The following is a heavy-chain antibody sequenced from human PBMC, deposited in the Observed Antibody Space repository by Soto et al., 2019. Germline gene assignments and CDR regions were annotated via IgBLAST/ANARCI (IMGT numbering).Heavy chain of an antibody. J-gene: IGHJ4*02. CDR2: IIPIIGIA. D-gene: IGHD2-15*01. CDR1: GGTFSSYT. Sequence: QVQLVQSGAEVKKPGTSVKVSCKASGGTFSSYTISWVRQAPGQGLEWMGRIIPIIGIANYAQKFQGRVTITADKSTSTAYMELSSLRSEDTAVYYCANMVSATGCFDYWGQVTLVTGSS. V-gene: IGHV1-69*02. CDR3: ANMVSATGCFDY.